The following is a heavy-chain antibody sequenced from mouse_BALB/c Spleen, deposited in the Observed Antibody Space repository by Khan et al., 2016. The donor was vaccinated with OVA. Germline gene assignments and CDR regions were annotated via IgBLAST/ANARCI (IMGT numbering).Heavy chain of an antibody. Sequence: EVQLQESGPGLVKPSQSLSLTCTVTGYTITSDYAWNWIRQFPGNKLEWMGYKIYSGSTGYNPSLKSRLSFTRDTSINQSFLQLNTVTTDVTATYYCARRYSYGHSYFDVWGSGTTVTVSS. V-gene: IGHV3-2*02. J-gene: IGHJ1*01. CDR3: ARRYSYGHSYFDV. D-gene: IGHD1-1*01. CDR1: GYTITSDYA. CDR2: KIYSGST.